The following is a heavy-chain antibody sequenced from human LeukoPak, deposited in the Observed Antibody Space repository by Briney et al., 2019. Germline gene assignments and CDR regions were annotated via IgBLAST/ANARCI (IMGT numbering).Heavy chain of an antibody. CDR1: GFTFSSYA. CDR2: IFGSGDTT. J-gene: IGHJ4*02. D-gene: IGHD3-10*01. Sequence: PGGSLRLSCAASGFTFSSYAMNWVRQAPGKGLEWVSIIFGSGDTTYYADSVKGRFTVSRDNSKNMLYLQMNNLRPEDTATYYCAKRNTMVRGGPCFYYWGEGLMVTVSS. V-gene: IGHV3-23*01. CDR3: AKRNTMVRGGPCFYY.